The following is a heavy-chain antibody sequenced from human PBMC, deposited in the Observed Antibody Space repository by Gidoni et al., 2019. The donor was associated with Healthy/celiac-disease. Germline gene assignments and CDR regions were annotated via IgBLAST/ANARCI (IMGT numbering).Heavy chain of an antibody. J-gene: IGHJ4*02. CDR1: GFTLSSYA. CDR2: SRGSGGIT. CDR3: AKSRITMIVVATIDY. V-gene: IGHV3-23*01. D-gene: IGHD3-22*01. Sequence: EVQLLESGGGLVQPGGSMRLSCAASGFTLSSYAMSWVRQAPGKGLGWVAASRGSGGITYYAAAVKGRFTISRDNSKNTLYLQMNILRAEDTAVYYCAKSRITMIVVATIDYWGQGTLVTVSS.